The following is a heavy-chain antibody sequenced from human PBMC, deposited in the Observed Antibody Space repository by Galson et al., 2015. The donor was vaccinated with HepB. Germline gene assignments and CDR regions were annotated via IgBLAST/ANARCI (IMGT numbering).Heavy chain of an antibody. Sequence: SLRLSCAASGFTFSGSAMHWVRQAPGKGLEWVGRIRSKANSYATAYAASVKGRFTISRDDSKNTAYLQMNSLKTEDTAVYYCTRHGNSWIRTQSLYGMDVWGQGTTVTVSS. CDR3: TRHGNSWIRTQSLYGMDV. J-gene: IGHJ6*02. CDR1: GFTFSGSA. CDR2: IRSKANSYAT. D-gene: IGHD5-18*01. V-gene: IGHV3-73*01.